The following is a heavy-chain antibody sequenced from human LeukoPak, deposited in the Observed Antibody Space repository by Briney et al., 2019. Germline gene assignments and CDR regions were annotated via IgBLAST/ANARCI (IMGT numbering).Heavy chain of an antibody. CDR3: ARVVSEYSSGWYGNNWFDP. CDR1: GYTFTGYY. J-gene: IGHJ5*02. CDR2: INPNSGGT. V-gene: IGHV1-2*02. Sequence: GASVKVSCKASGYTFTGYYMHWVRQAPGQGLEWMGWINPNSGGTNYAQKFQGRVTMTRDTPISTAYMELSRLRSDDTAVYYCARVVSEYSSGWYGNNWFDPWGQGTLVTVSS. D-gene: IGHD6-19*01.